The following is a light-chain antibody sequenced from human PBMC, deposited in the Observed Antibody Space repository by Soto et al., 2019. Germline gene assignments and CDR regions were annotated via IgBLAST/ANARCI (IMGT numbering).Light chain of an antibody. CDR1: QSINAH. J-gene: IGKJ1*01. CDR3: QQYNTWLWT. CDR2: GAS. V-gene: IGKV3-15*01. Sequence: EVVMTQSPATLSVSPGERVTLSCRASQSINAHLAWYQQKPGHAPRLLIHGASTRATGIPARFSGSGFGTDFILTISSLQSEDFAIYYCQQYNTWLWTFGQGTKVEI.